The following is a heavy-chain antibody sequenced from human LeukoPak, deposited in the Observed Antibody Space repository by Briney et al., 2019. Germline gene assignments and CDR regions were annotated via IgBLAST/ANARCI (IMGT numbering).Heavy chain of an antibody. D-gene: IGHD6-19*01. CDR2: IYYSGST. CDR1: GGSISSYY. Sequence: PSETLSLTCTVSGGSISSYYWSWLRQPPGKGLEWIGYIYYSGSTNYNPSLKSRVTISVDTSKNQFSLKLSSVTAADTAVYYCARGSGWYFPIDYWGQGTLVTVSS. CDR3: ARGSGWYFPIDY. V-gene: IGHV4-59*01. J-gene: IGHJ4*02.